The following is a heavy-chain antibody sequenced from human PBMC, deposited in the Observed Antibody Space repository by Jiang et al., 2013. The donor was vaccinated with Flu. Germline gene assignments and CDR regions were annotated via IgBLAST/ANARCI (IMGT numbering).Heavy chain of an antibody. CDR1: GYTLTELS. CDR3: ATGSGPSRNHAFDI. V-gene: IGHV1-24*01. CDR2: FDPEDGET. J-gene: IGHJ3*02. Sequence: AEVKKPGASVKVSCKVSGYTLTELSMHWVRQAPGKGLEWMGGFDPEDGETLYAQKFQGRVTMTEDTSTDTAYLDLSSLRSEDTAVYYCATGSGPSRNHAFDIWGQGTMVTVSS. D-gene: IGHD6-19*01.